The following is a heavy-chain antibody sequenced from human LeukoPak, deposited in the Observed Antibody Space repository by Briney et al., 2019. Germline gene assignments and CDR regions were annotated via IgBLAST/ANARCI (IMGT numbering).Heavy chain of an antibody. CDR3: ASGSGSYRTPYYYMDV. J-gene: IGHJ6*03. CDR1: GFTVSSNY. D-gene: IGHD3-10*01. CDR2: IYSGGST. Sequence: GGSLRLSCVASGFTVSSNYMSWVRQAPGKGLEWVSVIYSGGSTYYADSVKGRFTISRGNSKNTLYLQMNSLRAEDTAVYYCASGSGSYRTPYYYMDVWGTGTTVTVSS. V-gene: IGHV3-53*01.